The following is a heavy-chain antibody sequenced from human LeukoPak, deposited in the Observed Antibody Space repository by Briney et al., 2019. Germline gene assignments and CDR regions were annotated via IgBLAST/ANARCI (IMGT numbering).Heavy chain of an antibody. D-gene: IGHD5-18*01. CDR2: ISYDGSNK. J-gene: IGHJ4*02. CDR1: GFTFSSYG. CDR3: AKDPPGYSYGLGYFDY. V-gene: IGHV3-30*18. Sequence: SGGSLRLSCAASGFTFSSYGMHWVRQAPGKGLEWVAVISYDGSNKYYADSVKGRFTISRDNSKNTLYLQVNSLRAEDTAVYYCAKDPPGYSYGLGYFDYWGQGTLVTVSS.